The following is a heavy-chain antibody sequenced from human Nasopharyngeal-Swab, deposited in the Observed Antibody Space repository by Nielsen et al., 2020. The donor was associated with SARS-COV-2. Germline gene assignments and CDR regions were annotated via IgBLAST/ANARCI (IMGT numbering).Heavy chain of an antibody. CDR2: IYYSGST. CDR1: GGSISSGGYY. CDR3: ASARVGMIVVVGAFDY. D-gene: IGHD3-22*01. Sequence: SETLSLTCTVSGGSISSGGYYWSWIRQHPGKGLEWIGYIYYSGSTYYNPSLTSRVTISVDTSKNQFSLKLSSVTAADTAVYYCASARVGMIVVVGAFDYWGQGTLVTVSS. V-gene: IGHV4-31*03. J-gene: IGHJ4*02.